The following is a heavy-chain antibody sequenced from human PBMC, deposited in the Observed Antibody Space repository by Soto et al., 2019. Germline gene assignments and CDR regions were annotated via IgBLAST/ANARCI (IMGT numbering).Heavy chain of an antibody. J-gene: IGHJ5*02. Sequence: PGGSLRLSCAASGFTFSNAWMSWVRQAPGKGLEWVGRIKSKTDGATTDYAAPAKGRFTISRDDSKNTLYLQMNSLKTEDTAVYYCTTDTTVTTADKRFDPWGQGTLVTVSS. V-gene: IGHV3-15*01. CDR2: IKSKTDGATT. CDR1: GFTFSNAW. D-gene: IGHD4-17*01. CDR3: TTDTTVTTADKRFDP.